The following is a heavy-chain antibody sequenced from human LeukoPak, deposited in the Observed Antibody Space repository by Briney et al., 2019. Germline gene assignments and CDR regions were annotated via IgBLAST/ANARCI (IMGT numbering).Heavy chain of an antibody. Sequence: GGSLRLSCVASGFTFSNYAMTWVRQAPGKGLEWLGRIKSISYGGTIDYAAPVKGRFTISRDDSKNTLYLQMDSLETEDTAIYYCTRTWPGNTCFNFWGQGTLVTVSS. CDR1: GFTFSNYA. V-gene: IGHV3-15*01. CDR2: IKSISYGGTI. D-gene: IGHD1-7*01. J-gene: IGHJ4*02. CDR3: TRTWPGNTCFNF.